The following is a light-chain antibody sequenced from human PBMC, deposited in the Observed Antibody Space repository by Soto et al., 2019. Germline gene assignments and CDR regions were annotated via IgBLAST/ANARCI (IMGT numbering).Light chain of an antibody. CDR2: DAS. CDR1: QSVGSY. Sequence: EIVLTQSPATLSLSPGERATLSCRASQSVGSYLAWYQQKVGQSPRLLIYDASKRASGIPARFSGSGSGTDFTLTISSLEPEHFAVYYCQQRDRWPPIFTFGPGTKVDI. V-gene: IGKV3-11*01. CDR3: QQRDRWPPIFT. J-gene: IGKJ3*01.